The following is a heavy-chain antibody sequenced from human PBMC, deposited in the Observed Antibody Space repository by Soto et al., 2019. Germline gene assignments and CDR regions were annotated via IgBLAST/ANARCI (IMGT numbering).Heavy chain of an antibody. D-gene: IGHD6-19*01. CDR2: IYTSGST. V-gene: IGHV4-4*07. J-gene: IGHJ2*01. CDR3: ARVKTPSEWLVNWYFDL. Sequence: QVQLQESGPGLVKPSETLSLTCTVSGGSISSYYWSWIRQPAGKGLEWIGRIYTSGSTNYNPSLKSRVTMSVDTSKSQFSLKLRSVTAADTAVYYCARVKTPSEWLVNWYFDLWGRGTLVTVSS. CDR1: GGSISSYY.